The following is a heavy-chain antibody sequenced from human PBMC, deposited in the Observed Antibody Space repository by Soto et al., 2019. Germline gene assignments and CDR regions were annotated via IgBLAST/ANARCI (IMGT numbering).Heavy chain of an antibody. Sequence: PGESLKISCKGSGYSFTSYWIGWVRQMPGKGLEWMGIIYPGDSDTRYSPSFQGQVTISADKSISTAYLQWSSLKASDTAMYYCATTAGYHLSSYYGMDVWGQGTTVTVSS. CDR3: ATTAGYHLSSYYGMDV. CDR2: IYPGDSDT. V-gene: IGHV5-51*01. CDR1: GYSFTSYW. D-gene: IGHD2-2*01. J-gene: IGHJ6*02.